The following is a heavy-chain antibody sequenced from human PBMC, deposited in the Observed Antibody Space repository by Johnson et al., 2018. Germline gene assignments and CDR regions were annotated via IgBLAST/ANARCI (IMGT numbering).Heavy chain of an antibody. CDR3: ARERGSGSYWRDDAFDI. J-gene: IGHJ3*02. CDR2: IWYDGSNK. D-gene: IGHD1-26*01. V-gene: IGHV3-33*01. Sequence: QVQLVQSGGGVVQPGRSLRLSCAASGFTFSSYGMHWVRQAPGKGLEGGAVIWYDGSNKYYADSVKGRFTISRDNSKNTLYLQMNSLRAEDTAGDYWARERGSGSYWRDDAFDIWGQGTMVTVSS. CDR1: GFTFSSYG.